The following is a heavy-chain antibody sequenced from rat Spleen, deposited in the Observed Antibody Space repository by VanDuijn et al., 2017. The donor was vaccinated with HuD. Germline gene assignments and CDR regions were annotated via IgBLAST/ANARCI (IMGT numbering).Heavy chain of an antibody. D-gene: IGHD1-10*01. Sequence: EVQLVESGGGLVQPGRSMKLSCAASGFTFSDYYMAWVRQAPKKGLEWVASISYEGSGTYYRDSVKGRFTISRDNTKSTLYLQMDSLRSEDTAMYYCTGGGYNNYDWFAYWGQGTLVTVSS. V-gene: IGHV5-22*01. CDR1: GFTFSDYY. J-gene: IGHJ3*01. CDR3: TGGGYNNYDWFAY. CDR2: ISYEGSGT.